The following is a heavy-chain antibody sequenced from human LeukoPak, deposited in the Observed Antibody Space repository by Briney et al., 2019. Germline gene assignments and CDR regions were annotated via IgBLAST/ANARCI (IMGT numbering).Heavy chain of an antibody. J-gene: IGHJ4*02. CDR1: GFTFSSYA. CDR2: IRYDGSNK. Sequence: PPGRSLRLSCAASGFTFSSYAMHWVRQAPGKGLEWVSFIRYDGSNKYYADSVKGRFTISRDNSKNTLYLQMNSLRAEDTAVYYCAKDVKYDSGRSFDYWGQGTLVTVSS. V-gene: IGHV3-30*04. CDR3: AKDVKYDSGRSFDY. D-gene: IGHD3-10*01.